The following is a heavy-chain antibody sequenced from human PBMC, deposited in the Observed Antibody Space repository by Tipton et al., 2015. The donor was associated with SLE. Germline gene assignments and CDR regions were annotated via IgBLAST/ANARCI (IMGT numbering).Heavy chain of an antibody. CDR2: ISAYNGNT. CDR1: GYTFISYG. CDR3: AREGRDYDFWSGYRDAFDI. J-gene: IGHJ3*02. V-gene: IGHV1-18*01. D-gene: IGHD3-3*01. Sequence: VQSGAEVKKSGASVKVSCKASGYTFISYGISWVRQAPGQGLEWMGWISAYNGNTNYAQKLQGRVTMTTDTSTSTAYMELRSLRSDDTAVYYCAREGRDYDFWSGYRDAFDIWGQGTMVTVSS.